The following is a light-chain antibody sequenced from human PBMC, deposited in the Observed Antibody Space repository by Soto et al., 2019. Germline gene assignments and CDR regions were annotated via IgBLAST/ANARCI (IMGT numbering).Light chain of an antibody. V-gene: IGLV2-23*01. Sequence: QSVLTQPASVSGSPGQSITISCTGTSSDVGSYNLVSWYQQHPGKAPKLMIYEGSKRPSGVSNRFSGSKSGNTASLTISGLQPEDEADYYCCSYAGNFWVFGGGTKVTVL. CDR3: CSYAGNFWV. CDR1: SSDVGSYNL. J-gene: IGLJ3*02. CDR2: EGS.